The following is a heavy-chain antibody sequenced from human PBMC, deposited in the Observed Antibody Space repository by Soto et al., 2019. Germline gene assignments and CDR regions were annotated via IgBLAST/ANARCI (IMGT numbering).Heavy chain of an antibody. CDR3: AEGVRSGSGISRLVV. V-gene: IGHV3-23*01. CDR1: GFNFRNCA. CDR2: ISDGGSVT. J-gene: IGHJ6*02. Sequence: EVQLLVSGGGLVQPGGSLRLTCAASGFNFRNCAMTWVRQAPGKGLEWISVISDGGSVTHYSDSVRGRFTISRDNSRETVTLQMNSLRAEDTAIYFCAEGVRSGSGISRLVVWGQGTTVTVSS. D-gene: IGHD1-26*01.